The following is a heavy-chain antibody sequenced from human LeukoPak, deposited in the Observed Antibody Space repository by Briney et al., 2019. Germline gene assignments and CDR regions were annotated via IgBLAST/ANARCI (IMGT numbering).Heavy chain of an antibody. Sequence: SETLSLTCAVYGGSFNSYYWSWIRQPPGKGLEWIGEVNHSGGTDYNPSLESRVTISVDTSNNQFSLKLSSVTAADTAVYYCAGHHPRNTVDFWGQGTLVTVSS. CDR3: AGHHPRNTVDF. CDR1: GGSFNSYY. V-gene: IGHV4-34*01. CDR2: VNHSGGT. J-gene: IGHJ4*02. D-gene: IGHD2-8*02.